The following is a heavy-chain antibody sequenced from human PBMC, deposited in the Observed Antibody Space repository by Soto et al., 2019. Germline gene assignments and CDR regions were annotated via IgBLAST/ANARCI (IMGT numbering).Heavy chain of an antibody. Sequence: PSETLSLTCTVSGGSISSSSYYWGWIRQPPGKGLEWIGSIYYSGSTYYNPSLKSRVTISVDTSKNQFSLKLSSVTAADTAVYYCASFPGRFYYGMDVWGQGTTVT. CDR1: GGSISSSSYY. CDR2: IYYSGST. D-gene: IGHD3-16*01. CDR3: ASFPGRFYYGMDV. J-gene: IGHJ6*02. V-gene: IGHV4-39*01.